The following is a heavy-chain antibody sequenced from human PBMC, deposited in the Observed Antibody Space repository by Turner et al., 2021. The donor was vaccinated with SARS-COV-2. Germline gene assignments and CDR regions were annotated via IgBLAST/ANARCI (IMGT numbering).Heavy chain of an antibody. CDR2: IWYDGSNK. CDR1: GFTFSSYG. J-gene: IGHJ6*03. V-gene: IGHV3-33*01. CDR3: ARDPNAGYYYMDV. Sequence: QVQLSDTGGGVVQPGWSLTFICDASGFTFSSYGMQWVRQAAGKGLEWLAVIWYDGSNKSYADSVKGRFTISRDNSKNTLYLQMNSLRAEDTAVYYCARDPNAGYYYMDVWGKGTTVTVSS. D-gene: IGHD2-8*01.